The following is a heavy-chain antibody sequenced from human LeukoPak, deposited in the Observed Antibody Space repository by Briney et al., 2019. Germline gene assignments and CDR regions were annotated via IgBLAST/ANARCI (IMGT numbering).Heavy chain of an antibody. CDR1: GGSFSGYY. V-gene: IGHV4-34*01. D-gene: IGHD6-13*01. CDR3: ARGDSSPGYFDY. CDR2: INHLGST. Sequence: PSETLSLTCAVYGGSFSGYYWSWIRQSPGKGLEWIGEINHLGSTKYNPSPKSRVTISVDTSKNQFSLKVRSVTVADTAVYYCARGDSSPGYFDYWGQGTLVTVSS. J-gene: IGHJ4*02.